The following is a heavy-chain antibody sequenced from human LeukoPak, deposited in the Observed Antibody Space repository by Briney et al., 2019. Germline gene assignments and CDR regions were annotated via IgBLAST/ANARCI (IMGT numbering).Heavy chain of an antibody. V-gene: IGHV3-9*01. D-gene: IGHD2-15*01. CDR1: GFTFDDYA. J-gene: IGHJ4*02. CDR3: AKGYCSGGSCSYNYFDY. Sequence: GRSLRLSCAASGFTFDDYAMHWVRQAPGKGLEWVSGISWNSGSIGYADSVKGRFTISRDNSKNTLYLQMNSLRAEDTAVYYCAKGYCSGGSCSYNYFDYWGQGTLVTVSS. CDR2: ISWNSGSI.